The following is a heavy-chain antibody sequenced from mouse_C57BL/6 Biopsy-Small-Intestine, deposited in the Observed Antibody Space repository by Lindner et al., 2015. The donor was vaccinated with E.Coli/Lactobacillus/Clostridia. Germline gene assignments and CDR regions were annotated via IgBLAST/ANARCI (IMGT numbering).Heavy chain of an antibody. D-gene: IGHD1-1*01. CDR1: GFIFGDHG. J-gene: IGHJ2*01. CDR3: ARNYYGSGYDY. V-gene: IGHV5-17*01. Sequence: VQLQESGGGLVKPGGSLKLFCTASGFIFGDHGMHWVRQAPEKGLEWVAYISGSSSTIFYADVLKGRFTISRDNAKNTLFLQMTSLRSEDTAIYYCARNYYGSGYDYWGQGTTLTVSS. CDR2: ISGSSSTI.